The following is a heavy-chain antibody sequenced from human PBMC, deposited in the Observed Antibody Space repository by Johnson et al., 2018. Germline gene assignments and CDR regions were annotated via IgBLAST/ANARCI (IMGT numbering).Heavy chain of an antibody. V-gene: IGHV5-51*03. CDR1: GYSFTSYW. D-gene: IGHD1-14*01. CDR3: ARPQAPGSGDAFDI. CDR2: IYPGDSDT. Sequence: VQLVESGAEVKKPGESLKISCKGSGYSFTSYWIGWVRQMPGQGLEWMGIIYPGDSDTRYSPSFQGQVTISAEKSIRTAYLQGSSLKGSDTAMYYCARPQAPGSGDAFDIWGQGTMVTVSS. J-gene: IGHJ3*02.